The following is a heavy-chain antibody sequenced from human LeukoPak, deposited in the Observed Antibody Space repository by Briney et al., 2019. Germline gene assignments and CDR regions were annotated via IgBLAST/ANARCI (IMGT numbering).Heavy chain of an antibody. CDR2: INHSRST. CDR3: AFGGVIGPDY. J-gene: IGHJ4*02. Sequence: SETLSLTCAVYGGSFSGYYWSWIRQPPGKGLEWIGEINHSRSTNYNPSLKSRVTISVDTSKNQFSLKLSSVTAADTAVYYCAFGGVIGPDYWGQGTLVTVSS. V-gene: IGHV4-34*01. CDR1: GGSFSGYY. D-gene: IGHD3-16*02.